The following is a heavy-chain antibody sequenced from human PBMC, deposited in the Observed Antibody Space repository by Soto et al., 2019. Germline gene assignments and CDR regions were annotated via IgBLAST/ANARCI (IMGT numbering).Heavy chain of an antibody. Sequence: SETLSLTCTVSAASFSKYYWTWIRQPPGKGLEWIGYIYFNGNTKYNPSLEGRLTISIDTSKKEFSLKLTSVTAADAAVYYCASVTFGGIVLAHWGQGTLVTVS. J-gene: IGHJ4*02. D-gene: IGHD3-16*01. CDR1: AASFSKYY. CDR3: ASVTFGGIVLAH. V-gene: IGHV4-59*01. CDR2: IYFNGNT.